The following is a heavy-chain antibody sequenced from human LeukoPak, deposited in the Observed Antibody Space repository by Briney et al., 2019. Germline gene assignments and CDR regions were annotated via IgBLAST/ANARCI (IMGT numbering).Heavy chain of an antibody. Sequence: GGSLRLSCAASGFTFSSYSMNWVRQAPGKGLEWVSYISSSSSTIYYADSVKGRFTISRDNAKNSLYLQMNSLRAEDTAVYYCAKVQRWLFYKDAFDMWGQGTMVTVSS. CDR1: GFTFSSYS. CDR2: ISSSSSTI. J-gene: IGHJ3*02. D-gene: IGHD5-24*01. CDR3: AKVQRWLFYKDAFDM. V-gene: IGHV3-48*01.